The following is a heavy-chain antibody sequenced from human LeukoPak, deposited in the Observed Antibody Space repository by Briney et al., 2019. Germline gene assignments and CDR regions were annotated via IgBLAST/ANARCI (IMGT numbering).Heavy chain of an antibody. CDR3: ARDPGAYCGGDCHLDY. CDR1: GGTFSSYA. CDR2: IIPILGIA. Sequence: EASVKVSCKASGGTFSSYAISWVRQAPGQGLEWMGRIIPILGIANYAQKFQGRVTITADKSTSTAYMELSSLRSEDTAVYYCARDPGAYCGGDCHLDYWGQGTLVTVSS. V-gene: IGHV1-69*04. J-gene: IGHJ4*02. D-gene: IGHD2-21*02.